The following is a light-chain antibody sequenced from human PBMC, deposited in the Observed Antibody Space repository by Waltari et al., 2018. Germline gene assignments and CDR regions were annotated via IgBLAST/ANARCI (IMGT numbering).Light chain of an antibody. CDR1: KLGDLY. CDR3: QAWDSITSHVV. CDR2: QDT. J-gene: IGLJ2*01. V-gene: IGLV3-1*01. Sequence: SYELTQPPSVSVSPGQTASITCSGDKLGDLYACWYQQKPGQSPVLVIYQDTRRPSGIPERFSGSNSGNTATLTISGTQAMDEADYYYQAWDSITSHVVFGGGTKLTVL.